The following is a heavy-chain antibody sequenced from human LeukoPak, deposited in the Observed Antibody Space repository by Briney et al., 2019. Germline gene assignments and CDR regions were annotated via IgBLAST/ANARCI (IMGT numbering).Heavy chain of an antibody. CDR2: IDPSDSYT. CDR3: ARHRIIYYE. CDR1: GYIFTSYW. Sequence: NRGESLKISCTGSGYIFTSYWISWVRQMPGKGLEWMGRIDPSDSYTNYSPSFQGHVTISADKSISTAYLQWSSLKASDSAMYYCARHRIIYYEWGQGTLVTVSS. V-gene: IGHV5-10-1*01. J-gene: IGHJ4*02. D-gene: IGHD3-22*01.